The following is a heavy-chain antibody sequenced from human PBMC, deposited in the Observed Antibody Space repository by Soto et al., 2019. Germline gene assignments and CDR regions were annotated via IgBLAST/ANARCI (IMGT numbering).Heavy chain of an antibody. CDR1: GFTFSIYA. Sequence: LSLSCAASGFTFSIYAMHLVRQAPFKGLEWVAVISYDGSNKYYADSVKGRFTISRDNSKNTLYLQMNSLRAEDTAVYYCAREAVRITIFGVVTPEDYFDYWGQGTLVTVSS. CDR3: AREAVRITIFGVVTPEDYFDY. J-gene: IGHJ4*02. V-gene: IGHV3-30-3*01. D-gene: IGHD3-3*01. CDR2: ISYDGSNK.